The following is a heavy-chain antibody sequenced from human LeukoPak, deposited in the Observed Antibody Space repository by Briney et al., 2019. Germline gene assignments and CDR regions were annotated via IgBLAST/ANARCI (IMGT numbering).Heavy chain of an antibody. Sequence: GGSLRLSCAASGFTFSSYGMHWVRQAPGKGLEWVTVISYDGSNKYYADSVKGRFTISRDNSKNTLYLQMNSLRAEDTAVYYCARVGTYDCSSTSCLLPDYWGQGTLVTVSS. CDR2: ISYDGSNK. J-gene: IGHJ4*02. V-gene: IGHV3-30*03. CDR1: GFTFSSYG. D-gene: IGHD2-2*01. CDR3: ARVGTYDCSSTSCLLPDY.